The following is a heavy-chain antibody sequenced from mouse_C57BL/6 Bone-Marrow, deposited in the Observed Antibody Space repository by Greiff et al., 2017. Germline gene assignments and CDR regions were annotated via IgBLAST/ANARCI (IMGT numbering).Heavy chain of an antibody. Sequence: EVKLLESVAELVRPGASVKLSCTASGFNIKNTYMHWVKQRPEQGLEWIGRIDPANGNTKYAPKFQGKATITADTSSNTAYLPLSSLTSEDTAIYYCARDGRPVLYRFAYWGQGTLVTVSA. CDR1: GFNIKNTY. D-gene: IGHD1-1*01. J-gene: IGHJ3*01. CDR3: ARDGRPVLYRFAY. V-gene: IGHV14-3*01. CDR2: IDPANGNT.